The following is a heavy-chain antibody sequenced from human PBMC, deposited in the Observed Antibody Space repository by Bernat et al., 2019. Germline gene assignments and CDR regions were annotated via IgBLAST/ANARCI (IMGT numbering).Heavy chain of an antibody. V-gene: IGHV3-30*02. D-gene: IGHD3-16*01. CDR2: TRYDGDNK. J-gene: IGHJ6*02. CDR3: AKDGSRGIQLGEFGTLGMDV. CDR1: GFTFRNYG. Sequence: QVQLVESGGGVVQPGGSLRLSCAASGFTFRNYGMHWVRQTPTKGLEWVAFTRYDGDNKYYQDSVKGRFTISRDNSKNTLYLQMNSLRTEDTAVYYCAKDGSRGIQLGEFGTLGMDVWGQGTTVTVSS.